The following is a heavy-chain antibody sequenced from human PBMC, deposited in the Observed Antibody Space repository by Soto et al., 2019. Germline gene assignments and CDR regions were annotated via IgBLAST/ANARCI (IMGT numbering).Heavy chain of an antibody. J-gene: IGHJ6*03. CDR3: AKWSTVTTRYYYYMDV. V-gene: IGHV3-23*01. Sequence: PGGSLRLSCAASGFTFSSYARSWVRQAPGKGLEWVSAISGSGGSTYYADSVKGRFTISRDNSKNTLYLQMNSLRAEDTAVYYCAKWSTVTTRYYYYMDVWGKGTTVTVSS. D-gene: IGHD4-17*01. CDR2: ISGSGGST. CDR1: GFTFSSYA.